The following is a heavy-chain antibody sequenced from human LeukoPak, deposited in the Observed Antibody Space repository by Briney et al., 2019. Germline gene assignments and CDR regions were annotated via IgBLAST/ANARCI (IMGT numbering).Heavy chain of an antibody. CDR2: IIPILGIA. CDR3: ARDQSPLHIVVVPAAKDPHYYYGMDV. V-gene: IGHV1-69*04. CDR1: GYTFTSYG. Sequence: ASVKVSCKASGYTFTSYGISWVRQAPGQGLEWMGRIIPILGIANYAQKFQGRVTITADKSTSTAYMELSSLRSEDTAVYYCARDQSPLHIVVVPAAKDPHYYYGMDVWGQGTTVTVSS. D-gene: IGHD2-2*01. J-gene: IGHJ6*02.